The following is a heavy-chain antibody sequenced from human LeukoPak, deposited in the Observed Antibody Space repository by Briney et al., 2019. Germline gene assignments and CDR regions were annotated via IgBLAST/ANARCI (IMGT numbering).Heavy chain of an antibody. CDR2: IYPGDSDT. Sequence: GESLKISCKDSGYSFTSYWIGWVRQMPGKGLEWMGIIYPGDSDTRYSPSFQGQVTISADKSINTGYLQWSSLKASDTAIYYCARRGEAMDPFDYWGQGTLVTVSS. CDR3: ARRGEAMDPFDY. J-gene: IGHJ4*02. V-gene: IGHV5-51*01. D-gene: IGHD5-18*01. CDR1: GYSFTSYW.